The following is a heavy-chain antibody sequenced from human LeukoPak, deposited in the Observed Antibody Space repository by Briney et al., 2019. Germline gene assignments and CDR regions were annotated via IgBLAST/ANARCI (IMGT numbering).Heavy chain of an antibody. CDR3: ARDSIGAAFDI. J-gene: IGHJ3*02. Sequence: GGSLRLSCAASGFTVSSNYMSWVRQAPGKGLEWVSVIYSGGSTYYADSVKGRFTISRDNSKNTLYLQMNRLRAEDTAVYYCARDSIGAAFDIWGQGTMVTVSS. CDR2: IYSGGST. V-gene: IGHV3-53*01. D-gene: IGHD3-22*01. CDR1: GFTVSSNY.